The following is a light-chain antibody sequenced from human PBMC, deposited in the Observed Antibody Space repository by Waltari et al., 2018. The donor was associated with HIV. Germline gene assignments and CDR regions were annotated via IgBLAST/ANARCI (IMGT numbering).Light chain of an antibody. CDR1: TSDTSTSKP. CDR2: EIN. CDR3: CSSTGFVV. J-gene: IGLJ2*01. V-gene: IGLV2-23*02. Sequence: QSALTQPASVSGSPGQSITIPCSGLTSDTSTSKPVSWYQHRPGKVPRLIIFEINKRPSGVSSRFSGSRSDNVASLTISGLQAEDEGDYYCCSSTGFVVFGGGTRLTV.